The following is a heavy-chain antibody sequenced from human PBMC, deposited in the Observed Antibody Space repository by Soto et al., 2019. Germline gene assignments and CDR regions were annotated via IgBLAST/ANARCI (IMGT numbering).Heavy chain of an antibody. D-gene: IGHD3-22*01. J-gene: IGHJ6*02. Sequence: GGSLRLSCAASGFTFDDYGMSWVRQAPGKGLEWVSGINWNGGSTGYADSVKGRFTISRDNAKNSLYLQMNSLRAEDTAVYYCARYDSSGYYWPYYYYGMDVWGQGTTVTVS. CDR1: GFTFDDYG. V-gene: IGHV3-20*04. CDR3: ARYDSSGYYWPYYYYGMDV. CDR2: INWNGGST.